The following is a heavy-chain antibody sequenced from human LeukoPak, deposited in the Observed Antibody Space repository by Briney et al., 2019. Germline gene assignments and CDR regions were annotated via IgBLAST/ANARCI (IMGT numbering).Heavy chain of an antibody. CDR3: ARDRSSTSCLRGDCYAYYFDY. D-gene: IGHD2-2*01. CDR1: GFTFSSYS. J-gene: IGHJ4*02. V-gene: IGHV3-21*01. CDR2: ISSSSSYI. Sequence: MPGGSLRLSCAASGFTFSSYSMNWVRQAPGKGLEWVSSISSSSSYIYYADSVKGRFTISRDNAKNSLYLQMNSLRAEDTAVYYCARDRSSTSCLRGDCYAYYFDYWGQGTLVTVSS.